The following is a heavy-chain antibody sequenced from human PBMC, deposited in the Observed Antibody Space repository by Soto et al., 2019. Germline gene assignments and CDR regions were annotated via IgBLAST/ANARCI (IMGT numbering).Heavy chain of an antibody. D-gene: IGHD3-10*01. J-gene: IGHJ6*02. CDR2: ISPYSGGT. Sequence: ASVKVSCKTSGYRFSDYGINWVRQAPGQGLEWLGWISPYSGGTNYAQKFQGWVTMTRDTSISTAYMELSRLRSDDTAVYYCARGGSLWFGELSAYYYGMDVWGQGTTVTVSS. CDR3: ARGGSLWFGELSAYYYGMDV. CDR1: GYRFSDYG. V-gene: IGHV1-2*04.